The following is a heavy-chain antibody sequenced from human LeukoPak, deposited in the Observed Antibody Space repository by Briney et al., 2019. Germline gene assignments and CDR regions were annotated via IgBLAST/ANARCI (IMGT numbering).Heavy chain of an antibody. CDR3: ARSDTAMIIDY. CDR2: ISAYNGNT. Sequence: ASVTVSCKASGYTFTSYGISWVRQAPGQGLEWMGWISAYNGNTNYAQKLQGRVTMTTDTSTSTAYMELSSLRSEDTAVYYCARSDTAMIIDYWGQGTLVTVSS. D-gene: IGHD5-18*01. CDR1: GYTFTSYG. V-gene: IGHV1-18*01. J-gene: IGHJ4*02.